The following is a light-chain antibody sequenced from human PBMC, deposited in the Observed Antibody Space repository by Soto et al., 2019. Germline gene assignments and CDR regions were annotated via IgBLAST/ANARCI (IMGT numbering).Light chain of an antibody. CDR3: HQYGGPPRA. Sequence: EIVLTQSPGTLSLSLGERATLSCRASQIVTSNSLSWYQQKPGQAPRLLIYGASTRVTGIPDRFSGSGSGTEFTFTISRLEPEDFALYYCHQYGGPPRAFGQGTKVEIK. J-gene: IGKJ1*01. CDR1: QIVTSNS. V-gene: IGKV3-20*01. CDR2: GAS.